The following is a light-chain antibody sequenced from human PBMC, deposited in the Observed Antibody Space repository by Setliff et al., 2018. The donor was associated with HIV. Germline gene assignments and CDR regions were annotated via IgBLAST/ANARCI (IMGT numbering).Light chain of an antibody. J-gene: IGLJ1*01. CDR1: PSDVGGFTL. V-gene: IGLV2-23*02. Sequence: QSVLSQPASVSGSPGQSITISCTGTPSDVGGFTLVSWYQKYPDRVPKLIIYDVTKRPSRVSDRFSGSKSANTASLTISGLQPEDEADYYCFSYTGSDTFVFGTGTKV. CDR3: FSYTGSDTFV. CDR2: DVT.